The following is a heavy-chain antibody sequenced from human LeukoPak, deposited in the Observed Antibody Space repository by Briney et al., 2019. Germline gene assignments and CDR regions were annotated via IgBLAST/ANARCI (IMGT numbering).Heavy chain of an antibody. Sequence: PGGSLRLSCAASGFTFSSYAMSWVRQAPGKGLEWVSAISGSGDDTDYADSVKGRFTISRDNSKNTLYLQMNSLRAEDTAMYYCASDGRFGSLDDWGQGTLVTVSS. CDR1: GFTFSSYA. D-gene: IGHD1-1*01. CDR2: ISGSGDDT. V-gene: IGHV3-23*01. J-gene: IGHJ4*02. CDR3: ASDGRFGSLDD.